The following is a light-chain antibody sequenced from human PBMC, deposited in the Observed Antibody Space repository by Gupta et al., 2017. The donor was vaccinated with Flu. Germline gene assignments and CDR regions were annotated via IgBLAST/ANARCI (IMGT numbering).Light chain of an antibody. CDR3: SSYTTSYTFV. CDR2: EVS. CDR1: GSDVGTYNR. J-gene: IGLJ1*01. V-gene: IGLV2-18*02. Sequence: QSALTQPPSVSGSPGQSVTISCTGTGSDVGTYNRVSWYRQPPGTAPKLIIYEVSNRPSGVPDRFSGSKSGNTASLTISELQGEDEADYYCSSYTTSYTFVFGTGTKVTVL.